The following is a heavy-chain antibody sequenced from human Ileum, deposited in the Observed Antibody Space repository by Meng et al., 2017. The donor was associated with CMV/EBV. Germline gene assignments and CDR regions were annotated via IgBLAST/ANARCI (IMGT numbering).Heavy chain of an antibody. Sequence: SGFTFSSYSMNWVRQAPGKGLEWVASISNDGSYKYYADSLQGRFAISRDNAKNSLSLQMNSLRAEDTAVYYCAKGAGIYNYVSFDYWGQGTLVTVSS. CDR1: GFTFSSYS. V-gene: IGHV3-21*01. D-gene: IGHD5-18*01. CDR2: ISNDGSYK. CDR3: AKGAGIYNYVSFDY. J-gene: IGHJ4*02.